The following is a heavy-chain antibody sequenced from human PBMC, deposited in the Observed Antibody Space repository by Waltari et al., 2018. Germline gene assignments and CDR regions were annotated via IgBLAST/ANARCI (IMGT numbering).Heavy chain of an antibody. J-gene: IGHJ5*02. Sequence: QLQESGPGLVEPSGTLSLSCAVSGDSMSGTDWWNWVRQPPGKGLEWIGQVHGSGRTNYNPSFASRVTVSVDRSTNNFALRMTSATAADTALYYCARDRGRGLYLETWGQGTLVTVSP. D-gene: IGHD2-15*01. CDR1: GDSMSGTDW. CDR2: VHGSGRT. V-gene: IGHV4-4*02. CDR3: ARDRGRGLYLET.